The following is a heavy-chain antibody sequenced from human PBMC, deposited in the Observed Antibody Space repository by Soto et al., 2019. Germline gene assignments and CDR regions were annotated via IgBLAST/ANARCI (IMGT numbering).Heavy chain of an antibody. CDR1: GFTVSNNY. V-gene: IGHV3-53*01. Sequence: EVQLVESGGGLIQPGGSLRLSCAVSGFTVSNNYMSWVRQAPGKGLEGVSVIYSGGYTAYGDSVKGRFTISRDNSKNTIFPQRKSPGAGGPAVFYWGARPGGGGYWGQGTLVTVSS. D-gene: IGHD3-10*01. CDR2: IYSGGYT. J-gene: IGHJ4*02. CDR3: GARPGGGGY.